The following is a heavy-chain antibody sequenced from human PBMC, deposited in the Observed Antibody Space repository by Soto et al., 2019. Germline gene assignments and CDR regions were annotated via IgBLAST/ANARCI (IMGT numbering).Heavy chain of an antibody. CDR2: ISSSSSYT. V-gene: IGHV3-11*05. Sequence: QVQLVESGGGLVKPGGSLRLSCAASGFTFSDYYMSWIRQAPGKGLEWVSYISSSSSYTNYADSVKGRFTISRDNAKNSLYLQMNSLRAEDTAVYYCAREESGTGTTTGYFDYWGQGTLVTVSS. CDR1: GFTFSDYY. D-gene: IGHD1-1*01. CDR3: AREESGTGTTTGYFDY. J-gene: IGHJ4*02.